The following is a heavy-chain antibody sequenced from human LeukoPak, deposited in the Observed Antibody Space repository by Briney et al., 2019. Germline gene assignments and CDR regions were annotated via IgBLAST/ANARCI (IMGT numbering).Heavy chain of an antibody. J-gene: IGHJ5*02. CDR1: GFTFTTYS. CDR2: IKQDGSEK. Sequence: PGGSLRLSCAASGFTFTTYSMNWVRQAPGKGLEWVANIKQDGSEKYYVDSVKGRFTISRDNAKNSLYLQMNSLRAEDTAVYYCARVGITGTFDWFDPWGQGTLVTVSS. CDR3: ARVGITGTFDWFDP. V-gene: IGHV3-7*01. D-gene: IGHD1-20*01.